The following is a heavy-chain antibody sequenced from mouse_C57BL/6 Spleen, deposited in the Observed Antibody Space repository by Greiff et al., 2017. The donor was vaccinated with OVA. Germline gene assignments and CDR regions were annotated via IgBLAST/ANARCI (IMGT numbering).Heavy chain of an antibody. V-gene: IGHV5-4*03. CDR1: GFTFSSYA. CDR3: ARGYSNAEYCDY. J-gene: IGHJ2*01. CDR2: ISDGGSYT. Sequence: EVKLQESGGGLVKPGGSLKLSCAASGFTFSSYAMSWVRQTPEKRLEWVATISDGGSYTYYPDNVKGRFTISRDNAKNNLYLQMSHLKSEDTAMYYCARGYSNAEYCDYWGQGTTLTVSS. D-gene: IGHD2-5*01.